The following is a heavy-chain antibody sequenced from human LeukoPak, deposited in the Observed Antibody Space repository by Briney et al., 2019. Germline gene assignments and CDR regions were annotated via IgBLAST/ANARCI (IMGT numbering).Heavy chain of an antibody. CDR3: ARLGDHFHWNLDL. V-gene: IGHV3-53*01. Sequence: PGGSLRLSCAASGFTVSTKYMNWVRQAPGKGLEWVSIICGGSTYYAYSVKGRFTISRDTSKNTLSLKMNSLRVEDTAVYFCARLGDHFHWNLDLWGRGTLVTVSS. D-gene: IGHD3-3*02. CDR1: GFTVSTKY. J-gene: IGHJ2*01. CDR2: ICGGST.